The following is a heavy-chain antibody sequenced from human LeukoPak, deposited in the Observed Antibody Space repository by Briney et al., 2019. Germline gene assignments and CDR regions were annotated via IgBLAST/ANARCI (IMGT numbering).Heavy chain of an antibody. V-gene: IGHV3-48*02. CDR1: GFTFSSYS. CDR3: AREAAYCSSTSCYDAFDI. CDR2: ISSSSSTI. Sequence: GGSLRLSCAASGFTFSSYSMNWVRQAPGKGLEWVSYISSSSSTIYYADSVKGRFTISRDNAKNSLYLQMNSLRDEDTAVYYCAREAAYCSSTSCYDAFDIWGQGAMVTVSS. J-gene: IGHJ3*02. D-gene: IGHD2-2*01.